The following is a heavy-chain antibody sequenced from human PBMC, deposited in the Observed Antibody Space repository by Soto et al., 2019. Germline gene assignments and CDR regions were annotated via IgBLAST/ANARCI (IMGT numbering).Heavy chain of an antibody. J-gene: IGHJ6*02. CDR3: ARYPTLTDYFFHGMDV. CDR1: GYTFTNYW. D-gene: IGHD4-17*01. V-gene: IGHV5-51*01. CDR2: IYSGDSDT. Sequence: PGESLKISCKGSGYTFTNYWIVWVRQIPGKGLEWMGIIYSGDSDTRYSPSFQGQVTISADRSIGTAYLQWSSLKASDTGMYYCARYPTLTDYFFHGMDVWGQGTTVTVSS.